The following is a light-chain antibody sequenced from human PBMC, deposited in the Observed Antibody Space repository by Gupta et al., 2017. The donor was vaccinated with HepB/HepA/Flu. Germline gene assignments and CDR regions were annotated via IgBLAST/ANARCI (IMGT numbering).Light chain of an antibody. CDR3: QQRSIGPPRIT. CDR1: QSISSY. CDR2: DAS. J-gene: IGKJ4*01. V-gene: IGKV3-11*01. Sequence: EIVLTQSPATLSLSPGEGATLSCRASQSISSYLAWYQQIPGQAPRLLFYDASKRATGVPARCSASGVGTDFTLSISHLEPEDFAVYYCQQRSIGPPRITFGGGTKVEI.